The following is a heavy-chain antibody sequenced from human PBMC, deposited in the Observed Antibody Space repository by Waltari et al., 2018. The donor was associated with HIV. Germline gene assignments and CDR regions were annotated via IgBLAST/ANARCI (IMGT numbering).Heavy chain of an antibody. CDR3: ARVGEYYSSSSYFDY. J-gene: IGHJ4*02. V-gene: IGHV4-59*12. CDR2: IYYSRNT. Sequence: QVQLQESGPGLVKPSETLSLTCTVSGGSISSYYWSWIRQPPGKGLEWIGYIYYSRNTNYNPSLKSRVTISGDTSKNQFSLKLSSVTAADTAVYYCARVGEYYSSSSYFDYWGQGTLVTVSS. CDR1: GGSISSYY. D-gene: IGHD6-6*01.